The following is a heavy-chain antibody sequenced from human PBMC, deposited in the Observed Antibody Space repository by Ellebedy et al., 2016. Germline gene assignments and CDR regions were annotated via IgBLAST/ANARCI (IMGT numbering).Heavy chain of an antibody. CDR1: GFTFSSYA. J-gene: IGHJ4*02. D-gene: IGHD1-1*01. CDR2: ISGSGSST. CDR3: ARGGKNGNQKAPFDY. V-gene: IGHV3-23*01. Sequence: GGSLRLSXAASGFTFSSYAMSWVRQAPGKGLEWVSSISGSGSSTYYADSVKGRFTISRDNSKNTLFVQMNSLRAEDTAVYYCARGGKNGNQKAPFDYWGQGTLVTVSS.